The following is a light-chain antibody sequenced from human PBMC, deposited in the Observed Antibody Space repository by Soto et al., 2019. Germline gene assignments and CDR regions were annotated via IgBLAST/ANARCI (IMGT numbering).Light chain of an antibody. CDR1: QSVSSN. J-gene: IGKJ4*01. V-gene: IGKV3-15*01. Sequence: EIVMTQSPATLSVSPGERATLSCRASQSVSSNLAWYQQKPGQAPRLLIYGASTRATGIPARFSGSGSGTELTLTIGSLQSEDFAVYYCQQYNTGPPLTFGGGTKVEIK. CDR3: QQYNTGPPLT. CDR2: GAS.